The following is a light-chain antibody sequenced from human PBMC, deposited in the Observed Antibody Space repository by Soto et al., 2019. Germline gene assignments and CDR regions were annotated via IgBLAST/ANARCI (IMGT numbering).Light chain of an antibody. CDR1: SSDVGGYNY. J-gene: IGLJ1*01. V-gene: IGLV2-8*01. CDR3: VSYTSSTTYV. Sequence: QSVLTQPPSASGSPGQSVAISCTGTSSDVGGYNYVSWYQQHPGKAPKLMIYEVNKRPSGVPDRFSGSKSGNTASLIISRLQTEDEADYYCVSYTSSTTYVFGTGTKVTVL. CDR2: EVN.